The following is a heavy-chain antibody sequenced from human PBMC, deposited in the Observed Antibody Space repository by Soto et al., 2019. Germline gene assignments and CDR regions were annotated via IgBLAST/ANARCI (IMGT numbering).Heavy chain of an antibody. CDR2: ISGDGTRT. D-gene: IGHD2-21*01. J-gene: IGHJ4*02. CDR1: GFTFSTYW. V-gene: IGHV3-74*01. CDR3: ARGTLTSIDMVDY. Sequence: GSLRLSCAASGFTFSTYWMHWVRQGPGKGLAWVSRISGDGTRTNYADSVGGRFTVSRDNAKNTLYLQINSLTAEDTAVYYCARGTLTSIDMVDYWGQGTLVTVSS.